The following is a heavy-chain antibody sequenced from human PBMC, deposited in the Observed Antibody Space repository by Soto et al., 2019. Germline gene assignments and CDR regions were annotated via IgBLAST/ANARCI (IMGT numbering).Heavy chain of an antibody. CDR2: ISAYNGNT. J-gene: IGHJ4*02. CDR3: ARVESSTVTTYFDY. D-gene: IGHD4-17*01. CDR1: GCALTSDG. V-gene: IGHV1-18*01. Sequence: KASGCALTSDGMGWVGQAAGQGLEWMGWISAYNGNTNYAQKLQGRVTMTTDTSTSTAYMELRSLRTDDTAVYYCARVESSTVTTYFDYWGQGTLVTVSS.